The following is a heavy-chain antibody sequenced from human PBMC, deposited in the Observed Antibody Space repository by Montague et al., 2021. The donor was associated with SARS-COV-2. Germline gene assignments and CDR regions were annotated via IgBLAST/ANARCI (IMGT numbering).Heavy chain of an antibody. Sequence: SLRLSCAASGFSVSNNYMIWVRQAPGKGLEWVSAIFSGGSSYYADSVMGRFSISRDTSENMLYLQMNSLRAEDTAVYYCARDSGNDNTGYYGLDYWGQGTLVTVSS. D-gene: IGHD3-22*01. V-gene: IGHV3-53*01. CDR2: IFSGGSS. CDR3: ARDSGNDNTGYYGLDY. CDR1: GFSVSNNY. J-gene: IGHJ4*02.